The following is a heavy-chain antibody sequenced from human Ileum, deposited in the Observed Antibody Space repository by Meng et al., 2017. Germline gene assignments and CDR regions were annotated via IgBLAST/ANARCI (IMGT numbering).Heavy chain of an antibody. CDR1: GYSFTSYW. Sequence: GESLKISCKGSGYSFTSYWIGWVRQMPGKGLEWMGIIYPGDSDTRYSPSFQGQVTISADKSISTAYLQWSSLKASDTAMYYCARPSQVRLGQLYYFDYWGQGTLVTVSS. CDR3: ARPSQVRLGQLYYFDY. D-gene: IGHD5-18*01. V-gene: IGHV5-51*01. J-gene: IGHJ4*02. CDR2: IYPGDSDT.